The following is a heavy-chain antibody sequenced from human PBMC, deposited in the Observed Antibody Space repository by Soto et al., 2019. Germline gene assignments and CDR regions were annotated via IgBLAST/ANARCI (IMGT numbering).Heavy chain of an antibody. J-gene: IGHJ4*02. Sequence: DVQLVESGGGLVQPGRSLRLSCAASGFTFDDYAMHWVRQAPGKGLEWVSGISWNSGSIGYADSVKGRFTISRDNAKNSLYLQMNSLRAEDTALYYCAKDMARFLEWFPFDYWGQGTLVTVSS. CDR2: ISWNSGSI. D-gene: IGHD3-3*01. V-gene: IGHV3-9*01. CDR3: AKDMARFLEWFPFDY. CDR1: GFTFDDYA.